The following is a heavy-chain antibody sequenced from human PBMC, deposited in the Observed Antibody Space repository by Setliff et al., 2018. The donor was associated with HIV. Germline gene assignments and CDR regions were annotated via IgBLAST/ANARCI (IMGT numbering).Heavy chain of an antibody. CDR2: IWYDGSDK. V-gene: IGHV3-33*03. Sequence: PGGSLRLSCVASGFRFSTYGMHWVRQAPGKGLEWVTFIWYDGSDKYYLDSVKGRFTISRDNSKNTLYLQMNSLRAEDTAVYYCASPWLPIAAAGTGLSFDYWGQGTTVTVSS. CDR1: GFRFSTYG. J-gene: IGHJ4*02. CDR3: ASPWLPIAAAGTGLSFDY. D-gene: IGHD6-13*01.